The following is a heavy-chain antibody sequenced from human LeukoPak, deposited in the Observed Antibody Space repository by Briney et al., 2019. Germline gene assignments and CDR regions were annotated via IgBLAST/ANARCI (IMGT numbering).Heavy chain of an antibody. J-gene: IGHJ5*02. CDR1: GFTFNSHE. CDR2: ITSSGGIT. CDR3: AGERNCGGDCYQGSWFDP. V-gene: IGHV3-48*03. D-gene: IGHD2-21*02. Sequence: GGSLRPSCAASGFTFNSHEMHWVRQAPGKGLEWVSYITSSGGITYYADSVKGRFTVSRDNAKNSLFLQMNSLRAEDTAIYYCAGERNCGGDCYQGSWFDPWGQGTLVTVSS.